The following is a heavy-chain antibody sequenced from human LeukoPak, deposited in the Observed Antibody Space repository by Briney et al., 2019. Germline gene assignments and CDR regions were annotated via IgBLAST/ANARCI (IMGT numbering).Heavy chain of an antibody. CDR2: ISSSSSYI. Sequence: SGGSLRLSCAASGFIVSGDFMSWVRQAPGKGLEWVSSISSSSSYIYYADSVKGRFTISRDNAKNSLYLQMNSLRAEDTAVYYCARDYYGDYAADYWGQGTLVTVSS. CDR3: ARDYYGDYAADY. CDR1: GFIVSGDF. J-gene: IGHJ4*02. D-gene: IGHD4-17*01. V-gene: IGHV3-21*01.